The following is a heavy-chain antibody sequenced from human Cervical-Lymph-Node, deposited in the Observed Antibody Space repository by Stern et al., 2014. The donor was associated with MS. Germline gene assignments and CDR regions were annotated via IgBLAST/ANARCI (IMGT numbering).Heavy chain of an antibody. V-gene: IGHV1-3*01. CDR3: ARFLTGSESYFDY. J-gene: IGHJ4*02. CDR2: INVGNGNT. CDR1: GYTFTRHG. Sequence: QMQLVQSGAEVKKPGASVKVSCKASGYTFTRHGIHWVRQAPGQGLEWMGWINVGNGNTKYSQTFPGRLTITRDSFASTVYMELSTLKSDDTAVYYCARFLTGSESYFDYWGQGTLVTVSS. D-gene: IGHD3-9*01.